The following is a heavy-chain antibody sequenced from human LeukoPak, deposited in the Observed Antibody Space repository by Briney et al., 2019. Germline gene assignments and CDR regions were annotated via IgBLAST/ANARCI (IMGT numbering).Heavy chain of an antibody. CDR1: GYTFTGYY. CDR3: ARLNRQQLVHGNDY. V-gene: IGHV1-8*02. Sequence: GASVNVSCKASGYTFTGYYMHWVRQAPGQGLEWMGWMNPNSGNTGYAQKFQGRVTMTRNTSISTAYMELSSLRSEDTAVYYCARLNRQQLVHGNDYWGQGTLVTVSS. D-gene: IGHD6-13*01. CDR2: MNPNSGNT. J-gene: IGHJ4*02.